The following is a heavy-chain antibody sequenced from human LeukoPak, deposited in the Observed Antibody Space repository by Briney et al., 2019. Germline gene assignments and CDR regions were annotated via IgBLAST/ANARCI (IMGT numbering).Heavy chain of an antibody. J-gene: IGHJ4*02. CDR1: GFTFRYAG. CDR3: MSDLDN. CDR2: IKTKGEGGTV. V-gene: IGHV3-15*01. Sequence: GGSLRLSCAPSGFTFRYAGMTWVPQAKGRGLEWVGRIKTKGEGGTVDYAAPVKGRFTISRDDSKNTFYLQMNSLKTEDTAMYYCMSDLDNWGQGTPVTVSS.